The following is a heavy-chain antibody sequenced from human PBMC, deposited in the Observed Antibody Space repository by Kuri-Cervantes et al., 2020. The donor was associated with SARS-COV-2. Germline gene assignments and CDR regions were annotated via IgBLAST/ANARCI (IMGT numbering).Heavy chain of an antibody. J-gene: IGHJ6*02. Sequence: SVQVSCKASGGTFSSYAISWVRQAPGQGLEWMGGIIPIFGTANYAQKFQGRVTITADESTSTAYMELSSLRSEDTAAYYCAGSQPDPGGSGSYYPWYYYYGMDVWGQGTTVTAP. CDR2: IIPIFGTA. V-gene: IGHV1-69*13. CDR1: GGTFSSYA. CDR3: AGSQPDPGGSGSYYPWYYYYGMDV. D-gene: IGHD3-10*01.